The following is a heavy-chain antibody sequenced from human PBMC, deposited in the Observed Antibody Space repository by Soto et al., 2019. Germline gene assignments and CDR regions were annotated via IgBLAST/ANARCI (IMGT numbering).Heavy chain of an antibody. J-gene: IGHJ4*02. CDR2: IYSGGST. CDR3: AIENPLFDGSGIYDAGLGY. Sequence: GGSLRLSCAASGFTVSSNYMSWVRQAPGKGLEWVSVIYSGGSTYYADSVKGRFTISRDNSKNTLYLQMNSLRAEDTAVYYCAIENPLFDGSGIYDAGLGYWGQGTLVTVSS. D-gene: IGHD3-10*01. V-gene: IGHV3-66*01. CDR1: GFTVSSNY.